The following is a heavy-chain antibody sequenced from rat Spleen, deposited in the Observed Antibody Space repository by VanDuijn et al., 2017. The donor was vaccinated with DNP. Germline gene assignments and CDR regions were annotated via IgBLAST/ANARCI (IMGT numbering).Heavy chain of an antibody. D-gene: IGHD1-11*01. V-gene: IGHV3-1*01. J-gene: IGHJ1*01. CDR2: INYSGNT. CDR3: ARGLNYGGYIYSWYFDF. Sequence: EVQLQESGPGLVKPSQSLSLTCSVTDYSITSHYWGWIRKFPGNKMEWMGYINYSGNTAYNPSLRSRISITRDTSKNQFFLQLNSVTTEDTATYYCARGLNYGGYIYSWYFDFWGPGTMVTVSS. CDR1: DYSITSHY.